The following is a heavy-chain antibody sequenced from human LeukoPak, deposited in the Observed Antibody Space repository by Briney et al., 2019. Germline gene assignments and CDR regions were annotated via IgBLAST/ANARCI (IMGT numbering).Heavy chain of an antibody. CDR3: AREMITMIVVVLDY. V-gene: IGHV4-61*02. Sequence: SETLSLTCTVSGGSISSGSYYWSWIRQPAGKGLEWIGRIYTSGSTNYNPSLKSRVTISVDTSKNQFSLKLSSVTAADTAVYYCAREMITMIVVVLDYWGQGTLVTVSS. J-gene: IGHJ4*02. CDR2: IYTSGST. D-gene: IGHD3-22*01. CDR1: GGSISSGSYY.